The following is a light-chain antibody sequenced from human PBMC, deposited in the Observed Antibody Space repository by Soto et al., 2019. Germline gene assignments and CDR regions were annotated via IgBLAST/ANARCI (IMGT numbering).Light chain of an antibody. V-gene: IGKV3-11*01. CDR1: QSVSSY. Sequence: EIVLTQSPATLSLSPGERATLSCRASQSVSSYLAWYQQKPGQAPRLLIYDASNRATGIPARFSGSGSGTEFTHTISSLEPEDFAVYYCQQRSNWPYTFGQGTKLEIK. CDR3: QQRSNWPYT. J-gene: IGKJ2*01. CDR2: DAS.